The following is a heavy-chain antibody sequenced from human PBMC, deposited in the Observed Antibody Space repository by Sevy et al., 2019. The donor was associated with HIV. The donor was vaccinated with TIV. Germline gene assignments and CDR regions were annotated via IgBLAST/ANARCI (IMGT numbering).Heavy chain of an antibody. CDR2: ISYAGDNK. V-gene: IGHV3-30*18. Sequence: GGSLRLSCAASGFAFSDYAMHWVRQAPGKGLEWVAAISYAGDNKYFADSVKGRFTVSKDNSKNRLYLEMNSLRAEDTAVYYCAKAHADCSGGTCYTAHYYYDMDVWGRRATVTVSS. D-gene: IGHD2-15*01. CDR3: AKAHADCSGGTCYTAHYYYDMDV. CDR1: GFAFSDYA. J-gene: IGHJ6*02.